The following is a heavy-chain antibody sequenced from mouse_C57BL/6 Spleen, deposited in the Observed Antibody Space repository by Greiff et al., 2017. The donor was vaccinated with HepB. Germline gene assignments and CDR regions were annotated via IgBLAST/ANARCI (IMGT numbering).Heavy chain of an antibody. D-gene: IGHD1-1*01. CDR1: GYTFTSYW. CDR2: IHPNSGST. Sequence: QVHVKQSGAELVKPGASVKLSCKASGYTFTSYWMHWVKQRPGQGLEWIGMIHPNSGSTNYNEKFKSKATLTVDKSSSTAYMQLSSLTSEDSAVYYCASGGYYGKVDYWGQGTTLTVSS. J-gene: IGHJ2*01. CDR3: ASGGYYGKVDY. V-gene: IGHV1-64*01.